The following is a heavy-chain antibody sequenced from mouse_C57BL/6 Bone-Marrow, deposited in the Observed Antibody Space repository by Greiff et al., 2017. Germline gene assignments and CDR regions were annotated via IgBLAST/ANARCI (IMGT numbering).Heavy chain of an antibody. CDR3: AGYYPWFAY. CDR1: GYTFTSYG. CDR2: IYPRSGNT. J-gene: IGHJ3*01. V-gene: IGHV1-81*01. D-gene: IGHD1-1*01. Sequence: QVQLKESGAELARPGASVKLSCKASGYTFTSYGISWVKQRTGQGLEWIGEIYPRSGNTYYNEKFKCKATLTADKSSSTAYLELRSLTSEDSAVYFCAGYYPWFAYWGQGTLVTVSA.